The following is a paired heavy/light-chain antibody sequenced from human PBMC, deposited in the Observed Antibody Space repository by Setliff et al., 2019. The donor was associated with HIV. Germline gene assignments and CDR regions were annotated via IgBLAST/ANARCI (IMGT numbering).Heavy chain of an antibody. V-gene: IGHV4-34*01. Sequence: LRLSCAASGFTFSSYSMNWVRQAPGKGLEWIGEINHSGSTNYNPSLKSRVTISVDTSKNQFSLKLSSVTAADTAVYYCARVGYSSRGVFDYWGQGTLVTVSS. CDR1: GFTFSSYS. D-gene: IGHD6-13*01. J-gene: IGHJ4*02. CDR2: INHSGST. CDR3: ARVGYSSRGVFDY.
Light chain of an antibody. CDR2: WAS. J-gene: IGKJ4*01. CDR1: QSVLYRSNNKNY. V-gene: IGKV4-1*01. Sequence: DIVMTQSPDSLAVSLGERATINCKSSQSVLYRSNNKNYLAWYQQKPGQPPKLLMYWASTRQSGVPDRFSGSGSGTDFTLTVSSLQAEDVAVYYCQQYYTTPRTFGGGTKVEIK. CDR3: QQYYTTPRT.